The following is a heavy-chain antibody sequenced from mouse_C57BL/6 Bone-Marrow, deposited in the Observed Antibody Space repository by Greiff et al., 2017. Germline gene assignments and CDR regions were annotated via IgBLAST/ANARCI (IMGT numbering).Heavy chain of an antibody. CDR1: GYTFTSYG. CDR3: ARVYYDYDGAWFAH. CDR2: IYPRSGNT. V-gene: IGHV1-81*01. D-gene: IGHD2-4*01. Sequence: QVQLQQSGAELARPGASVKLSCKASGYTFTSYGISWVKQRTGQGLEWIGEIYPRSGNTYYNEKFKGKATLTADKSSSTAYMELRSLTSEDSAVYFCARVYYDYDGAWFAHWGQGTLVTVSA. J-gene: IGHJ3*01.